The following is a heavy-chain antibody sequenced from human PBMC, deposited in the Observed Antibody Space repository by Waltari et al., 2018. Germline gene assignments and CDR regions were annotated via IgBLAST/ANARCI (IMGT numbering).Heavy chain of an antibody. CDR3: AKRGVNSTGGAFDY. J-gene: IGHJ4*02. V-gene: IGHV1-69*01. D-gene: IGHD3-22*01. CDR1: GGSFSTYT. Sequence: QVQLVQSGAEVKKPGSSVKVSCNTSGGSFSTYTLTWVRQAPGQGLEWMGGIIPIFPTTNSAQKFQVRLTISADESTRTVYMDLSSLRSEDTAVYYCAKRGVNSTGGAFDYWGQGTLVTVSS. CDR2: IIPIFPTT.